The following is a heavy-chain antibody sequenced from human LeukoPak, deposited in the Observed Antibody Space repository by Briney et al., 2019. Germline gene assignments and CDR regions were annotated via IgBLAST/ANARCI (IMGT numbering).Heavy chain of an antibody. CDR1: GFTFSTYG. Sequence: GGSLRPSCAAAGFTFSTYGMTWVRQAPGKGLEWVSAISGSGGNTYYADSVKGRFTISRDNSKNTLYLQMNSLRAEDTAVYYCAKDRGYWGQGSLVTVSS. V-gene: IGHV3-23*01. CDR3: AKDRGY. J-gene: IGHJ4*02. CDR2: ISGSGGNT.